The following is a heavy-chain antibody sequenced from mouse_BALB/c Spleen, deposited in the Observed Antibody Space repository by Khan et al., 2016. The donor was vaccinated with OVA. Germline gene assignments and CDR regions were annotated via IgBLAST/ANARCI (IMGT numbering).Heavy chain of an antibody. J-gene: IGHJ2*01. CDR3: ARSVTITTVVATDFDY. D-gene: IGHD1-1*01. CDR2: ISYSGRT. CDR1: GYSITSDYA. Sequence: EVQLQESGPGLVKPSQSLSLTCTVTGYSITSDYAWNWIRQFPGNKLEWVGYISYSGRTSYNPSLKSRIPITRATSKNQSFLQLSSVTTEDTATYYCARSVTITTVVATDFDYWGQGTTLTVSA. V-gene: IGHV3-2*02.